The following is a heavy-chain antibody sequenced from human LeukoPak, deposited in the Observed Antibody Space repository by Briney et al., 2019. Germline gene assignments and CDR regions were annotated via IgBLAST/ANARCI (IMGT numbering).Heavy chain of an antibody. Sequence: ASVKVSCKASGYIFSDYYMHWVRQAPGQGLEWMGWINPNSGDTKYAQKFQGWVTMTRDTSISTAYMELSRLKSDDTAVYYCARGGGWGDTDAFFFWGQGTMVTVSS. CDR2: INPNSGDT. CDR3: ARGGGWGDTDAFFF. J-gene: IGHJ3*01. D-gene: IGHD5-18*01. V-gene: IGHV1-2*04. CDR1: GYIFSDYY.